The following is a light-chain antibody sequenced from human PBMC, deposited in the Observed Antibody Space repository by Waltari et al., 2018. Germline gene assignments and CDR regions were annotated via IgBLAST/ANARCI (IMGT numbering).Light chain of an antibody. Sequence: DIVVTQSPLSMPVTPGEPASISCRSSQSLLHSNGYNYLDWYLQKPGQSPQLLIYLGFNRASGVPDRFSGSGSGTDFTLKISRVEAEDVGVYYCMQSLQTLWTFGQGTKVEIK. CDR1: QSLLHSNGYNY. V-gene: IGKV2-28*01. CDR2: LGF. J-gene: IGKJ1*01. CDR3: MQSLQTLWT.